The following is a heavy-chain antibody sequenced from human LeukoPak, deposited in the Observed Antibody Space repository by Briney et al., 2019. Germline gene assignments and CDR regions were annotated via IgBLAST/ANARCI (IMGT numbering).Heavy chain of an antibody. CDR3: ATSPGIAAPSGYYFDH. CDR2: INTNTGNP. D-gene: IGHD6-13*01. J-gene: IGHJ4*02. Sequence: ASVKVSCKASGYTFNTYAMNWVRQAPGQGPEWMGWINTNTGNPTYAQGFTGRFVFSLDTSVSTAYLQISSLKAEDTAVYYCATSPGIAAPSGYYFDHWGQGTLVTVSS. CDR1: GYTFNTYA. V-gene: IGHV7-4-1*02.